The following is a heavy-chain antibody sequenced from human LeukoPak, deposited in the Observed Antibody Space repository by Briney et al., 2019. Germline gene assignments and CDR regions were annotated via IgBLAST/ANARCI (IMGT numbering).Heavy chain of an antibody. CDR2: IYSSGST. V-gene: IGHV4-4*07. D-gene: IGHD4-17*01. CDR1: GGSISSYY. CDR3: ARDRDYGDCVGDRGFDY. J-gene: IGHJ4*02. Sequence: SETLSLTCTVSGGSISSYYWSWIRQPAGKGLEWIGRIYSSGSTNYNPSLKSRVTMSVDTSKNQFSLKLSSVTAADTAVYYRARDRDYGDCVGDRGFDYWGQGTLVTVSS.